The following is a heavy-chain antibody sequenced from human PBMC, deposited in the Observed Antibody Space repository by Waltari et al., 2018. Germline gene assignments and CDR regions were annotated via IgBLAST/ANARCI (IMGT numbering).Heavy chain of an antibody. CDR2: IYYSGST. V-gene: IGHV4-39*07. CDR3: ARDRVRRATGGMDV. J-gene: IGHJ6*02. D-gene: IGHD4-17*01. Sequence: QLQLQESGPGLVKPSETLSLTCTVSGGSISSSSYYWGWIRQTPGKGLEWIGSIYYSGSTYYNPSLKSRVTISVDTSKNQFSLKLSSVTAADTAVYYCARDRVRRATGGMDVWGQGTTVTVSS. CDR1: GGSISSSSYY.